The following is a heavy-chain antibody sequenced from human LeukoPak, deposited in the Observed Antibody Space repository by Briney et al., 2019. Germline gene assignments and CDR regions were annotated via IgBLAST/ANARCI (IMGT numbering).Heavy chain of an antibody. CDR3: ARSPIITMVRGVTNYYMDV. J-gene: IGHJ6*03. CDR2: ISAYNGNT. V-gene: IGHV1-18*01. Sequence: ASVKVSCKASVYTFTSYGISWVRQAPGQGLEWMGWISAYNGNTNYAQKLQGRVTMTTDTSTSTAYMELRSLRSDDTAVYYCARSPIITMVRGVTNYYMDVWGKGTTVTISS. D-gene: IGHD3-10*01. CDR1: VYTFTSYG.